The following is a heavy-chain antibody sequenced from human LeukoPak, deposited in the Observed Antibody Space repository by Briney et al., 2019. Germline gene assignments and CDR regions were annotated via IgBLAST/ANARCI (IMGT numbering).Heavy chain of an antibody. CDR3: ARSKAAAEPFDY. J-gene: IGHJ4*02. CDR2: IYYSGST. D-gene: IGHD6-13*01. V-gene: IGHV4-59*12. CDR1: GGSISSYY. Sequence: SETLSLTCTVSGGSISSYYWSWIRQPPGKGLEWIGYIYYSGSTNYNPSLKSRVTISVDRSKNQFSQKLSSVTAADTAVYYCARSKAAAEPFDYWGQGTLVTVSS.